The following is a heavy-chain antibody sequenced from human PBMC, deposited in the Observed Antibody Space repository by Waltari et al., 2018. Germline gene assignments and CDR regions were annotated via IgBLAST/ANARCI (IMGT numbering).Heavy chain of an antibody. CDR1: GFTFDDYA. CDR3: AKGGSVRSFFDY. J-gene: IGHJ4*02. CDR2: ISWNSGSI. V-gene: IGHV3-9*01. D-gene: IGHD3-10*02. Sequence: EVQLVESGGGLVQPGRSLRLSCAASGFTFDDYAMHWVRQAPGKGLEWVSGISWNSGSIGYADSVKGRFTISRDNAKNSLYLQMNSLRAEDTALYYCAKGGSVRSFFDYWGQGTLVTVSS.